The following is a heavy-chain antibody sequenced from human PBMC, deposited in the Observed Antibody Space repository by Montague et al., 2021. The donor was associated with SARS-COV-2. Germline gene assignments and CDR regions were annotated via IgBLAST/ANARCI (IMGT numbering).Heavy chain of an antibody. CDR2: IKQGGST. Sequence: SETLSLTCGVYGGSFGDYHWSWIRQPPGKGLEWIGGIKQGGSTNYNPSLKSRVTISVDTSRNQFSLKLTSVTAADTAVYFCARGHLSVSMIVVVFTSASYYFDDWGQGALVTVSS. CDR3: ARGHLSVSMIVVVFTSASYYFDD. V-gene: IGHV4-34*01. D-gene: IGHD3-22*01. CDR1: GGSFGDYH. J-gene: IGHJ4*02.